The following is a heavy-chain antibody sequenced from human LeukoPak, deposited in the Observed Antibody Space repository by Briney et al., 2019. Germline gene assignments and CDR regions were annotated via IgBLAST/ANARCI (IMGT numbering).Heavy chain of an antibody. CDR3: ARDRGYSCAY. V-gene: IGHV3-23*01. J-gene: IGHJ4*02. D-gene: IGHD5-18*01. CDR2: ISGTGDST. Sequence: PGGSLRLSCAASGFSFSTYAMSWVRQAPGKGLEWVSTISGTGDSTYYADSVKGRFTISRDNSKNTLYLRMNSLRAEDTAVYYCARDRGYSCAYWGQGTLVTVSS. CDR1: GFSFSTYA.